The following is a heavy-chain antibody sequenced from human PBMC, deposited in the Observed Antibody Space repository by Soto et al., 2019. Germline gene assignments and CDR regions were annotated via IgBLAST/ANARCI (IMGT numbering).Heavy chain of an antibody. J-gene: IGHJ5*02. D-gene: IGHD2-8*02. V-gene: IGHV1-24*01. Sequence: EASVKVSCKVFGYSLTELSIHWVRQAPGKGLEWMGGFDPKDGKVVYAQTLAARVTMTEDTATDTVYMELESLTSEDTAVYHCATVRGVGRYWFDTWGPGILVTVSS. CDR2: FDPKDGKV. CDR3: ATVRGVGRYWFDT. CDR1: GYSLTELS.